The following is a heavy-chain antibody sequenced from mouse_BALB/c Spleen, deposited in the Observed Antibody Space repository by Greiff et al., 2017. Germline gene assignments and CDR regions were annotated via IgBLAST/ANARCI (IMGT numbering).Heavy chain of an antibody. D-gene: IGHD2-1*01. V-gene: IGHV5-6-5*01. CDR1: GFTFSSYA. Sequence: EVKVVESGGGLVKPGGSLKLSCAASGFTFSSYAMSWVRQTPEKRLEWVASISSGGSTYYPDSVKGRFTISRDNARNILYLQMSSLRSEDTAMYYCARDGNYGFDYWGQGTTLTVSS. J-gene: IGHJ2*01. CDR2: ISSGGST. CDR3: ARDGNYGFDY.